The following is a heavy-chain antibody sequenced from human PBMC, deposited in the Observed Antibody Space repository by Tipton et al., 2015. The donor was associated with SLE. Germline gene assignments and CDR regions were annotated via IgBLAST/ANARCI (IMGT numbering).Heavy chain of an antibody. CDR3: ARVCQWLDGGFDY. Sequence: QLVQSGAEVKAPGASVKVSCKTSGYSFINYGISWVRQAPGQGLEWIGWIYSYTNKRNYAQKVQGRVTMTTDTSTSTAYMELSSLRSEDTAVYYCARVCQWLDGGFDYWGQGTLVTVSS. J-gene: IGHJ4*02. CDR2: IYSYTNKR. D-gene: IGHD6-19*01. V-gene: IGHV1-18*01. CDR1: GYSFINYG.